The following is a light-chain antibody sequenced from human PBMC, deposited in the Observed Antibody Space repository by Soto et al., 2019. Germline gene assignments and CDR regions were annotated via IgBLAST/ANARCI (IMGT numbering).Light chain of an antibody. CDR1: QSVTNGY. CDR3: KQCGRSPAT. V-gene: IGKV3-20*01. J-gene: IGKJ2*01. CDR2: GAS. Sequence: PGERATLSCRSSQSVTNGYLAWYQQKPGHAPRLLIHGASNRATGIPDRFIGSGSGTDFTLTISTLETEEFVGYPCKQCGRSPATSGKQTKLEIK.